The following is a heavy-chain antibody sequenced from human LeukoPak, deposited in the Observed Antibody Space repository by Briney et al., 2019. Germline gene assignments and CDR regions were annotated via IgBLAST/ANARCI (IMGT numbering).Heavy chain of an antibody. CDR1: GYTFTSYY. D-gene: IGHD3-22*01. CDR3: ATDGYYYDSSGYYYPDAFDI. J-gene: IGHJ3*02. V-gene: IGHV1-46*01. Sequence: ASVKVSCKASGYTFTSYYMHWVRQAPGQGLEWMGIINPSGGSTSYAQKFQGRVTMTEDTSTDTAYMELSSLRSEDTAVYYCATDGYYYDSSGYYYPDAFDIWGQGTMVTVSS. CDR2: INPSGGST.